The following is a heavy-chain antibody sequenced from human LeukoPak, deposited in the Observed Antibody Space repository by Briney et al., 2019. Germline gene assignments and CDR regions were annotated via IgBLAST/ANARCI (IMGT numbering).Heavy chain of an antibody. CDR2: VDPEDGET. V-gene: IGHV1-69-2*01. J-gene: IGHJ5*02. Sequence: ASVKVSCKVSGYTFTDYYMHWVPQARGKGLEGMGLVDPEDGETIYAEKFQGRVTITADTSTDTAYMELSSLRSEDTAVYYCATDLSLGYCSGGSCSLKFDPWGQGTLVTVSS. CDR3: ATDLSLGYCSGGSCSLKFDP. CDR1: GYTFTDYY. D-gene: IGHD2-15*01.